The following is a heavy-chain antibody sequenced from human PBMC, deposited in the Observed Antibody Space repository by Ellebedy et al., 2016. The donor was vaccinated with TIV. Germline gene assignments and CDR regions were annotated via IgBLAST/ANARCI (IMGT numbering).Heavy chain of an antibody. CDR3: ARQREGYNFHYFDS. CDR2: ISGSGVTT. CDR1: GFTFSRTA. D-gene: IGHD5-24*01. V-gene: IGHV3-23*01. Sequence: GESLKISXAASGFTFSRTAMSWVRQAPRKGLEWVSVISGSGVTTDYADSVKGRFTISRDNSKNTLILQMNSLRAEDTAEYYCARQREGYNFHYFDSWGQGTLVTVSS. J-gene: IGHJ4*02.